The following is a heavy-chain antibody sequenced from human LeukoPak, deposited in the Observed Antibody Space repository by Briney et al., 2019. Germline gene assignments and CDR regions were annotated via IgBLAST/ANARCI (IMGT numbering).Heavy chain of an antibody. J-gene: IGHJ3*02. Sequence: SETLSLTCTVSGGSISSYYWSWIRQPPGKGLEWIGYIYYSGSTNYNPSLKSRVTISVDTSKNQFSLKLSSVTAADTAVYYCAREDLVEMATIDAFDIWGQGTMVTVSS. CDR2: IYYSGST. V-gene: IGHV4-59*01. CDR3: AREDLVEMATIDAFDI. CDR1: GGSISSYY. D-gene: IGHD5-24*01.